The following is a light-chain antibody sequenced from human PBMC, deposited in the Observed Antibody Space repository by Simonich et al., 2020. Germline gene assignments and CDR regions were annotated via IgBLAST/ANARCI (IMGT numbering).Light chain of an antibody. CDR1: SSNIGNNN. CDR2: DNN. Sequence: QSVLTQPPSVSAAPGPTVPIPCSGSSSNIGNNNVSWYQQLPGTTPKLLIYDNNKRPSGIPDRFSGSKSGTSATLGITGLQTGDEADYYCGTWDSSLSAGVFGGGTKLTVL. CDR3: GTWDSSLSAGV. V-gene: IGLV1-51*01. J-gene: IGLJ2*01.